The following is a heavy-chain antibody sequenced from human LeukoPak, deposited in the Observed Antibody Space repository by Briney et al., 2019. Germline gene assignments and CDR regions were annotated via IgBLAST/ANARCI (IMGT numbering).Heavy chain of an antibody. J-gene: IGHJ4*02. CDR2: ISSRGSDT. CDR3: ASGEGSGSDY. V-gene: IGHV3-11*04. D-gene: IGHD3-10*01. Sequence: GGSLRLSCAASGFPFSDYHMTWLRQAPGKGLEWIAYISSRGSDTYYADSVKGRFTISRDNAKNSVYLQINSLRAEDKAVYYCASGEGSGSDYWGQGTLVTVSS. CDR1: GFPFSDYH.